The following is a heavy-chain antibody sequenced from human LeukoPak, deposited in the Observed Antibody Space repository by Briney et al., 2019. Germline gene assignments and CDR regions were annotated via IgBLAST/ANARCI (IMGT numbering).Heavy chain of an antibody. D-gene: IGHD3-3*01. CDR3: AREGLTTIFGVDHDY. CDR2: ISSSSSTI. CDR1: GFTFSSYS. Sequence: GGSLRLSCAASGFTFSSYSMNWVRQAPGKGLEWVSYISSSSSTIYYADSVKGRFTISRDNAKNSLYLQMNSLRAEDTAVYYCAREGLTTIFGVDHDYWGHGTLATVSS. J-gene: IGHJ4*01. V-gene: IGHV3-48*01.